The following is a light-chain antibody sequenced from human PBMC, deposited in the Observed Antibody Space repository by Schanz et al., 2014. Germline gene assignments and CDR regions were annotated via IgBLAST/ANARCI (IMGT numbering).Light chain of an antibody. CDR2: EVS. CDR1: SSDVGGYNY. CDR3: SSYTSSSTRV. Sequence: QFALTQPPSASGSPGQSVTISCTGTSSDVGGYNYVSWYQQHPGKAPKLMIYEVSKRPSGVPDRFSGSKSGNTASLTVSGRQADDEADYYCSSYTSSSTRVFGGGTKVTVL. J-gene: IGLJ3*02. V-gene: IGLV2-8*01.